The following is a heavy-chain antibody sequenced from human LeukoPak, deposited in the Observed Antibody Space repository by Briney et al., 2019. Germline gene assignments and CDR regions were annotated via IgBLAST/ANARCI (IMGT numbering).Heavy chain of an antibody. CDR2: IYTSGST. CDR1: GGSISSYY. D-gene: IGHD2-15*01. CDR3: ASSGHAYYYYYGMDV. V-gene: IGHV4-4*07. J-gene: IGHJ6*02. Sequence: SETLSLTCTVSGGSISSYYWSWIQQPAGKGLEWIGHIYTSGSTNYNPSLKSRVTMSVDTSKNQFSLKLSSVTAADTAVYYCASSGHAYYYYYGMDVWGQGTTVTVSS.